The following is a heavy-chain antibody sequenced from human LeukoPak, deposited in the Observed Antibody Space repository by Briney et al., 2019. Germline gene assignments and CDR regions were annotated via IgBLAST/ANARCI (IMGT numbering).Heavy chain of an antibody. CDR3: ARSNHGPDY. Sequence: GGSLRLSCSASGFSFSSHWMNWVRQTQGKGLEWVAIINTDGSEKNYVDSVRGRFTISRDNAKNSLYLQMNSLRAEDTAVYYCARSNHGPDYWGQGTLVTVS. V-gene: IGHV3-7*01. J-gene: IGHJ4*02. CDR2: INTDGSEK. CDR1: GFSFSSHW. D-gene: IGHD1-14*01.